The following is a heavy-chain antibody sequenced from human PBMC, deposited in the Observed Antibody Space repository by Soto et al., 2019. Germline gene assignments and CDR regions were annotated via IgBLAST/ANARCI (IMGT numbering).Heavy chain of an antibody. V-gene: IGHV3-23*01. J-gene: IGHJ3*02. CDR2: ISGTGGGT. D-gene: IGHD3-10*01. CDR3: ARIGGSGSYYAFDI. CDR1: GFTFSNYA. Sequence: GSLRLSCAASGFTFSNYAMSWVRQAPGKGLEWVSAISGTGGGTYYADSVKGRFTISRDNSKNTLFLQMNSLRAEDTAVYYCARIGGSGSYYAFDIWGQGTMVTVSS.